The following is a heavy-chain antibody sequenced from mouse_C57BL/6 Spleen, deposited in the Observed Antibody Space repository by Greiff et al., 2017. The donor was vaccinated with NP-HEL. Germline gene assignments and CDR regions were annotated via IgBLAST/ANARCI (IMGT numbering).Heavy chain of an antibody. CDR1: GFNIKDYY. CDR2: IDPEDGDT. V-gene: IGHV14-1*01. CDR3: TTDYGSTSYWYFDV. D-gene: IGHD1-1*01. J-gene: IGHJ1*03. Sequence: EVQLQQSGAELVRPGASVKLSCTASGFNIKDYYMHWVKQRPEQGLEWIGRIDPEDGDTEYAPKFQGKATMTADTSSNTAYLQLSSLTSEDTAVYYCTTDYGSTSYWYFDVWATGTTVTVSA.